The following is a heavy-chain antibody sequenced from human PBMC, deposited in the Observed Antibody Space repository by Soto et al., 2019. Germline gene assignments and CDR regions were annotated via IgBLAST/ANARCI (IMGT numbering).Heavy chain of an antibody. D-gene: IGHD6-6*01. CDR2: ISGDNGDT. CDR1: GYTFTNYG. V-gene: IGHV1-18*01. CDR3: VSGPSLGHFQY. J-gene: IGHJ1*01. Sequence: QVQLVQSGAEVKKPGASVKVSCKASGYTFTNYGTSWVRQAPGQGLEYMGWISGDNGDTHYAQKGQGRVTMTTDTSTNPAYMELRSLRPDDTAVYYCVSGPSLGHFQYWGQGTLVTVSS.